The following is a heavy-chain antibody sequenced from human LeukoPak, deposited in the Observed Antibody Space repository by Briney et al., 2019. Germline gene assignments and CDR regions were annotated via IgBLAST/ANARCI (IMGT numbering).Heavy chain of an antibody. J-gene: IGHJ3*02. D-gene: IGHD1-26*01. CDR2: IYYSGST. CDR3: ARQPQSGWELLAAFDI. V-gene: IGHV4-59*08. CDR1: GGSISSYY. Sequence: SETLSLTCTVSGGSISSYYWSWIRQPPGKGLEGIGYIYYSGSTNYNTSLKSPVNISVDTSKNQFSLKLSSVTAADTAVYYCARQPQSGWELLAAFDIWGQGTMVTVSS.